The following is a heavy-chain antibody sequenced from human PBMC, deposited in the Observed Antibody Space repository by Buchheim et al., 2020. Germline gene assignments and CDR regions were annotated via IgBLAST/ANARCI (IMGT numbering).Heavy chain of an antibody. D-gene: IGHD2-15*01. V-gene: IGHV3-23*04. CDR2: VSGNGGST. CDR1: GFIFSNYG. CDR3: AKAYHQGGTCYSACDY. J-gene: IGHJ4*02. Sequence: EVQLVESGGGLVQPGGSLRLSCAASGFIFSNYGMSWVRQAPGKGLEWVSVVSGNGGSTFNADSVKGRFTIASENSKNTLYLQMNSLRADDTAVYYCAKAYHQGGTCYSACDYWGQGTL.